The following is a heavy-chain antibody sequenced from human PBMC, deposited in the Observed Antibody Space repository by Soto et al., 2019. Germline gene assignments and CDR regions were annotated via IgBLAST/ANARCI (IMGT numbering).Heavy chain of an antibody. CDR2: IYYSGDT. Sequence: SETLSLTCTVSGDSISSGAYYWSWIRQRPGKGLEWIGYIYYSGDTSYNPSLKSRVTISMHRSENQFSLKLTSVTAADTAVYYCAKGYIAGPTGWFDPWGQGTLVTVSS. CDR3: AKGYIAGPTGWFDP. J-gene: IGHJ5*02. CDR1: GDSISSGAYY. D-gene: IGHD6-13*01. V-gene: IGHV4-31*03.